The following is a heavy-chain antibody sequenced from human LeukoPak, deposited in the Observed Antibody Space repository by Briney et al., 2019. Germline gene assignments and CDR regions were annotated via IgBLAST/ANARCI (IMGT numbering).Heavy chain of an antibody. Sequence: PSETLSLTCAVYGGSFSGYYWSWIRQPPGKGLEWIGEINHSGSTNYNPSLKSRVTISVDTSKNQFSLKLSSVTAADTAVYYCAGGGYCSSTSCYEFDYWGQGTLVTVSS. J-gene: IGHJ4*02. V-gene: IGHV4-34*01. CDR3: AGGGYCSSTSCYEFDY. CDR2: INHSGST. CDR1: GGSFSGYY. D-gene: IGHD2-2*01.